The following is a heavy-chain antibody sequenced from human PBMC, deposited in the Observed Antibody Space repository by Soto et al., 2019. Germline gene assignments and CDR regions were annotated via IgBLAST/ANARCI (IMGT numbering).Heavy chain of an antibody. CDR3: ARESAPGTADYYYYGMDV. CDR2: INPNSGGT. J-gene: IGHJ6*02. CDR1: GYTFTGYY. D-gene: IGHD1-1*01. Sequence: ASVKVSCKASGYTFTGYYMHWVRQAPGQGLEWMGWINPNSGGTNYAQKFQGWVTMTRDTSISTAYMELSRLRSDDTAVYYCARESAPGTADYYYYGMDVWGHGTTVTVSS. V-gene: IGHV1-2*04.